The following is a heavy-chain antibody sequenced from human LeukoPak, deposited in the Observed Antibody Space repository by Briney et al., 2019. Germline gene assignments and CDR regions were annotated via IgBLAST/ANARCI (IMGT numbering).Heavy chain of an antibody. J-gene: IGHJ3*02. CDR2: ISGSGGST. CDR1: GFTFSSYA. Sequence: PGGSLRLSCAASGFTFSSYAMSWVRQAPGKGLEWVSAISGSGGSTYYADSVKGRFTISRDNSKNTLYLQMNSLRAEDTAVYYCARDSADGGNLHDAFDIWGQGTMVTVSS. D-gene: IGHD4-23*01. V-gene: IGHV3-23*01. CDR3: ARDSADGGNLHDAFDI.